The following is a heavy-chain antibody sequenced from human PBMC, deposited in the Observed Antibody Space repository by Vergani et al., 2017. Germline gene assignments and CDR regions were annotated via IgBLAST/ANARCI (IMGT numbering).Heavy chain of an antibody. Sequence: QVQLQASGPGRVKPSQTLSLTCTMSGGSISAGYYFWSWIRPPAGKGLEWLGHISASGNASHSPSLKTRVSMSVDTSKNQFSLTVTSVTAADTAIYFCARRSGGYYRGGKVHPLRTAFDVWGHGTVVTVSS. D-gene: IGHD2-15*01. CDR1: GGSISAGYYF. CDR2: ISASGNA. V-gene: IGHV4-61*02. CDR3: ARRSGGYYRGGKVHPLRTAFDV. J-gene: IGHJ3*01.